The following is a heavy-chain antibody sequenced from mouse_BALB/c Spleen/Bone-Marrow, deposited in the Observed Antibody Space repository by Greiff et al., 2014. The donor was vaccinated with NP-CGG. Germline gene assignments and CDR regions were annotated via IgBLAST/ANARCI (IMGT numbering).Heavy chain of an antibody. CDR3: ARARHYDF. CDR2: VNPNSGGT. J-gene: IGHJ2*01. Sequence: VQLQQPGPELVKPGASVKISCKTSGYTFTDYTLHWVKQSHGKSLEWIGGVNPNSGGTSYNQKFKGKATLNLDKSSTTANMELRSLTSDDSAVYYCARARHYDFWGQGTTLTVSS. V-gene: IGHV1-18*01. CDR1: GYTFTDYT.